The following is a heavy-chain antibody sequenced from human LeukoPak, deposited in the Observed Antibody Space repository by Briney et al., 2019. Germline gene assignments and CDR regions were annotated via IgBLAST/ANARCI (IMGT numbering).Heavy chain of an antibody. J-gene: IGHJ4*02. CDR1: GFTFSNAW. D-gene: IGHD3-22*01. Sequence: GGSLRLSCAASGFTFSNAWMSWVRQAPGKGLEWVSYISSSSSTIYYADSVKGRFTISRDNAKNSLYLQMNSLRAEDTAVYYCARHGQNYDSSGYYYSWGQGTLVTVSS. CDR2: ISSSSSTI. V-gene: IGHV3-48*01. CDR3: ARHGQNYDSSGYYYS.